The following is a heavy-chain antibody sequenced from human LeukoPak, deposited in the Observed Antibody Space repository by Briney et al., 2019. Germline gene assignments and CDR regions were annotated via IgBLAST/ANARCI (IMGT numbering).Heavy chain of an antibody. CDR2: IYYSGST. Sequence: SETLSLTCTVSGGSMSSYYWSWIRQPPGKGLEWIGYIYYSGSTKYSPSLKSRVTISVDTSKNQFSLKLNSVTAADTAVYYCAREVSYYMDVWGRGTTVTVSS. V-gene: IGHV4-59*01. J-gene: IGHJ6*03. CDR1: GGSMSSYY. CDR3: AREVSYYMDV.